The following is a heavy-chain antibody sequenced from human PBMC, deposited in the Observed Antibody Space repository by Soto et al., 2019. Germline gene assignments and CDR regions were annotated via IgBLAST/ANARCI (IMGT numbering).Heavy chain of an antibody. J-gene: IGHJ6*02. D-gene: IGHD3-3*01. V-gene: IGHV1-69*13. CDR1: GGTFSSYA. CDR2: IIPIFGTA. CDR3: ASKGLEWLLSTSTHYYYCDVMDV. Sequence: SVKVSCKASGGTFSSYAISWVRQAPGQGLEWMGGIIPIFGTANYAQKFQGRVTITADESTSTAYMELSSLRSEETAVYYCASKGLEWLLSTSTHYYYCDVMDVWGQGSTVIGS.